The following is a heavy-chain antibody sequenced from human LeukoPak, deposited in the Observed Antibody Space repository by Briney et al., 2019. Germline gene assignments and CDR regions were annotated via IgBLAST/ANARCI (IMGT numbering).Heavy chain of an antibody. V-gene: IGHV3-7*01. CDR2: MNQDGSEK. J-gene: IGHJ6*02. D-gene: IGHD3-16*01. CDR3: ATYTHWVAGDV. CDR1: GFTFSDSW. Sequence: GGSLRLSCAASGFTFSDSWMSWVRQAPGEGLEWVANMNQDGSEKDYVDSVKGRFTISRDNARNSLYLQIGSLRAEDTAVYYCATYTHWVAGDVWGQGTTVTVSS.